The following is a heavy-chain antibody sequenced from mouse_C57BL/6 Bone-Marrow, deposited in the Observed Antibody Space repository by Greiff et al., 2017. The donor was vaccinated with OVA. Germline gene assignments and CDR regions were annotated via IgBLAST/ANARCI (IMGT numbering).Heavy chain of an antibody. Sequence: VQLQQSGAELVRPGASVTLSCKASGYTFTDYEMHWVKQTPVHGLEWIGAIDPETGGTAYNQKFKGKAILTADTSSSTAYMELRSLTSEDSAVYYCTIYYIISFDYWGQGTTLTVSS. CDR2: IDPETGGT. D-gene: IGHD2-1*01. V-gene: IGHV1-15*01. J-gene: IGHJ2*01. CDR3: TIYYIISFDY. CDR1: GYTFTDYE.